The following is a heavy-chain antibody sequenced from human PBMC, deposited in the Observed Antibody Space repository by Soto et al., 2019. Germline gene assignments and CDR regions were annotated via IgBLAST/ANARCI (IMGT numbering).Heavy chain of an antibody. CDR2: IIPIFGTA. CDR3: AREGGVVTVGVYYYYYGMDV. J-gene: IGHJ6*02. CDR1: GGTFSSYA. V-gene: IGHV1-69*12. Sequence: QVQLVQSGAEVKKPGSSVKVSCKASGGTFSSYAISWVRQAPGQGLEWMGGIIPIFGTANYAQKFQGRVTMTADEATSTVYMELSSLRSEDTAVYYCAREGGVVTVGVYYYYYGMDVWSQETTVTVS. D-gene: IGHD2-15*01.